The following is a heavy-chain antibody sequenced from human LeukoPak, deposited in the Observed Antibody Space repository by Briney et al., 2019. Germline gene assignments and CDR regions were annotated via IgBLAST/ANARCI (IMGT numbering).Heavy chain of an antibody. CDR3: ATEPRGHAFDI. Sequence: PSQTLSLTCTVSGGSISSGGYYWSWLRQPPGKGLEWIGYIYHSGSTYYNPSLKSRVTISVDRSKNQFSLKLSSVTAADTAVYYCATEPRGHAFDIWGQGTMVTVSS. CDR1: GGSISSGGYY. J-gene: IGHJ3*02. D-gene: IGHD1-14*01. V-gene: IGHV4-30-2*01. CDR2: IYHSGST.